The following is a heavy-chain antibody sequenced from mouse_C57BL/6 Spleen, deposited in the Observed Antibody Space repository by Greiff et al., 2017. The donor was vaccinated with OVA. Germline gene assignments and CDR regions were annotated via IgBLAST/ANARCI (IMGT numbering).Heavy chain of an antibody. V-gene: IGHV14-1*01. D-gene: IGHD4-1*01. J-gene: IGHJ4*01. CDR3: TTGVFSWDMDY. CDR2: IDPEDGDT. CDR1: GFNIKDYY. Sequence: EVQLQQSGAELVRPGASVKLSCTASGFNIKDYYMHWVKQRPEQGLEWIGRIDPEDGDTEYAPKFQGKATMTADTSSNTAYLQLSRLTSEDTAVDYCTTGVFSWDMDYWGQGTSVTVSS.